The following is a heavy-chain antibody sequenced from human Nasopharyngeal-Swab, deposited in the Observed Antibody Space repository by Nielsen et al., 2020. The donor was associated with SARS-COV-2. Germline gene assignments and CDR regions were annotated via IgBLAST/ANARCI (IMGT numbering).Heavy chain of an antibody. V-gene: IGHV3-33*01. D-gene: IGHD4-23*01. J-gene: IGHJ4*02. CDR1: GFTFSNYG. CDR3: AAAPSGDYGGY. Sequence: GESLKISCAASGFTFSNYGMHWVRQAPGKVLEWVAVIWYDGSNKYYADSVKGRITISRDNSKNTFYLQMSSLRGEDTAVYYCAAAPSGDYGGYWGQGTLVTVSS. CDR2: IWYDGSNK.